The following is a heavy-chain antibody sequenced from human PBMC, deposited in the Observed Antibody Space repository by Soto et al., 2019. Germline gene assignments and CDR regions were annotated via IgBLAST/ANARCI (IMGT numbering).Heavy chain of an antibody. J-gene: IGHJ4*02. D-gene: IGHD2-2*02. CDR3: ASPYCSSTSCYSGSQFDY. Sequence: SVKVSCKASGGTFSSYAISWVRQAPGQGLEWMGGIIPIFGTANYAQKFQGRVTITADESTSTAYMELSSPRSEDTAVYYCASPYCSSTSCYSGSQFDYWGQGTLVTVSS. V-gene: IGHV1-69*13. CDR2: IIPIFGTA. CDR1: GGTFSSYA.